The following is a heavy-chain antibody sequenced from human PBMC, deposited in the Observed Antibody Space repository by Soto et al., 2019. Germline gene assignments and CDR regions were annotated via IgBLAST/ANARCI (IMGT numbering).Heavy chain of an antibody. V-gene: IGHV3-23*01. J-gene: IGHJ4*02. Sequence: PGGSLRLSCAASGFTFSSYAMSWVRQAPGKGLEWVSTISSNGGTTYYADSVKGRFTISRDNSKNTLYVQMHSLRAEDTAVYYCAPIPWWLAPAFDNWGPGTLVTVSS. CDR3: APIPWWLAPAFDN. CDR2: ISSNGGTT. D-gene: IGHD6-19*01. CDR1: GFTFSSYA.